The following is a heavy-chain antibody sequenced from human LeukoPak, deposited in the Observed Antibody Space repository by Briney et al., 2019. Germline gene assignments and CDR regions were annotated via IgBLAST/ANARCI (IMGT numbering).Heavy chain of an antibody. V-gene: IGHV3-30*18. CDR3: ANLLRWEPY. CDR2: ISYDGSNK. Sequence: PGESLRLSCAASGFTFSSYGMHWVRQAPGKGLEWVAVISYDGSNKYYADSVKGRFTISRDNSKNTLYLQMNSLRADDTAVYYCANLLRWEPYWGQGTLVTVSS. D-gene: IGHD4-23*01. CDR1: GFTFSSYG. J-gene: IGHJ4*02.